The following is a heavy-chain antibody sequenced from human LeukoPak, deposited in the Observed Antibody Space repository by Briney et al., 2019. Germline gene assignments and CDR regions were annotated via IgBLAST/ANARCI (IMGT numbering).Heavy chain of an antibody. V-gene: IGHV3-73*01. CDR1: GFNFGGSP. CDR2: MRGKNNNYTT. Sequence: GGSLRLSCAASGFNFGGSPMHWVRQASGKGLEWVGRMRGKNNNYTTGYAASVKGRFIISRDGSKNMSYLQMNNLKTEDTAVYYCQAYYYYYMDVWGKGTTVTVSS. J-gene: IGHJ6*03. CDR3: QAYYYYYMDV.